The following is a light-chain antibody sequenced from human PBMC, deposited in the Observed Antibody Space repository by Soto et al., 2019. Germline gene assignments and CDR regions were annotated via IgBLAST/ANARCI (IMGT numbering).Light chain of an antibody. CDR3: HQYSSSPIT. Sequence: EIVMTQSPATLAVSPGERATLSCRASQSVSIKLALYQQKPGQAPRLLIYAASSRATGIPDRFSGSGSGTDYTLTISRLESEDFAVYYCHQYSSSPITFGQGTRLEI. CDR2: AAS. V-gene: IGKV3-20*01. J-gene: IGKJ5*01. CDR1: QSVSIK.